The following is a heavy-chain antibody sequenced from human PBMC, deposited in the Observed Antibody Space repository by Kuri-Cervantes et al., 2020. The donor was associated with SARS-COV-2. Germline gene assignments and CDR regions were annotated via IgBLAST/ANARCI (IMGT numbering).Heavy chain of an antibody. V-gene: IGHV4-39*07. CDR3: ARDPYRGESTFDY. Sequence: GSLRLSCTVSGGSVDNKNYFWHWIRQRPGKGREWIGKIYFSGQTNYSPSRNSRATITLDTYKCQFSLSLNSMTAADTAWYFGARDPYRGESTFDYWGQGTLVTVSS. D-gene: IGHD3-10*01. CDR1: GGSVDNKNYF. CDR2: IYFSGQT. J-gene: IGHJ4*02.